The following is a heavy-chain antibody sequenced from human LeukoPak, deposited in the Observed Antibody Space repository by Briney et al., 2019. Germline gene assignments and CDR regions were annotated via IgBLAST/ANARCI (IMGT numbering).Heavy chain of an antibody. CDR3: ARDFGGAGAFDY. V-gene: IGHV1-46*01. CDR2: INPSGGST. J-gene: IGHJ4*02. D-gene: IGHD3-16*01. Sequence: ASVKVSCKASGYTFTSYYMHWVRQAPGQGLEWMGIINPSGGSTSYAQKFQGRVTMTRDMSTSTVYMELGSLRSEDTAVYYCARDFGGAGAFDYWGQGTLVTVSS. CDR1: GYTFTSYY.